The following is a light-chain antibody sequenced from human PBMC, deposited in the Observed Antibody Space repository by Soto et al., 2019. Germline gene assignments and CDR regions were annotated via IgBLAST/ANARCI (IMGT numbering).Light chain of an antibody. CDR2: GAS. CDR1: QSVSSN. Sequence: EIVMTQSPATLSVSPGERATLSCRASQSVSSNLAWYQQKPGQAPRLLIYGASTRATGIPARFSGSGSGTEFTLTISSLQSEDFAVYYCQQYNNWRALTFGGGTK. V-gene: IGKV3-15*01. J-gene: IGKJ4*01. CDR3: QQYNNWRALT.